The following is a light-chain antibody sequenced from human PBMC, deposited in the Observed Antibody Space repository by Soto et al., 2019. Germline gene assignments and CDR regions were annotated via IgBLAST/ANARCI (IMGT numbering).Light chain of an antibody. CDR2: EVS. Sequence: QSALTQPPSASGSPGQSVTISCSGTSSDVGGYNYVSWYQQHPGKAPKHMIYEVSKRPSGAPDRFSGSKSGNTASLTVSGLQAEDEADYYCSSYGGSNNLIFGGGTKLTVL. V-gene: IGLV2-8*01. J-gene: IGLJ2*01. CDR3: SSYGGSNNLI. CDR1: SSDVGGYNY.